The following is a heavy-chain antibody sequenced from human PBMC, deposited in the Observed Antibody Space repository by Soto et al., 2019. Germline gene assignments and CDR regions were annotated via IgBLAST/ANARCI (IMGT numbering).Heavy chain of an antibody. CDR2: ISSSGGTT. J-gene: IGHJ4*01. CDR1: GFTFSSYA. D-gene: IGHD6-13*01. V-gene: IGHV3-23*01. Sequence: EVQLLESGGGLVQPGGSLRLSCAASGFTFSSYAMTWVRQAPGSGLEWVSGISSSGGTTYYADSVKGRFIISRDNSKKTMYLQMNSLRVEDTAVYSCAKDREYGGSSWYYFDFWGHGTLVTVSS. CDR3: AKDREYGGSSWYYFDF.